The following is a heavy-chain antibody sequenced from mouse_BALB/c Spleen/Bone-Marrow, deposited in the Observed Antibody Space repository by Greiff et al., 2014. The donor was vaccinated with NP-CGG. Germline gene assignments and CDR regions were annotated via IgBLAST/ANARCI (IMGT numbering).Heavy chain of an antibody. J-gene: IGHJ2*01. CDR3: TRDGYFDY. CDR2: IRLKSNNYAT. Sequence: EVMLVESGGGLVQPGGSMKLSCVASGFTFSNYWMNRVRQSPEKGLEWVAEIRLKSNNYATHCADSVKGRFTISRDDSKSSVYLQMNNLIAEDTGNYYCTRDGYFDYWGQGTTLTVSS. D-gene: IGHD2-3*01. V-gene: IGHV6-6*02. CDR1: GFTFSNYW.